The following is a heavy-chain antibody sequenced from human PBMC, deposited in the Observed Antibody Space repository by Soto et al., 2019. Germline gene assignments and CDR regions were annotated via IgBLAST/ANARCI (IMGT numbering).Heavy chain of an antibody. D-gene: IGHD2-2*01. CDR3: ARDPNCSSTSCPIYYGRDD. CDR2: IYYSGST. V-gene: IGHV4-31*03. J-gene: IGHJ6*02. Sequence: SETLSLTCTVSGGSISSGGYYWSWIRQHPGKGLEWIGYIYYSGSTYYNPSLKSRVTISVDTSKNQFSLKLSSVTAADTAVYYCARDPNCSSTSCPIYYGRDDWGQGTTVTVSS. CDR1: GGSISSGGYY.